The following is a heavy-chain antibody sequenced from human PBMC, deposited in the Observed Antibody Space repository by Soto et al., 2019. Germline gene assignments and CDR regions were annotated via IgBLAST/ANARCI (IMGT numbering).Heavy chain of an antibody. CDR3: ARGWTSNDGAYYYYMDV. V-gene: IGHV4-34*01. D-gene: IGHD1-1*01. CDR2: INHSGST. Sequence: SETLSLTCAVYGGSFSGYYWSWIRQPPGKGLEWIGEINHSGSTNYNPSLKSRVTISVDTSKNQFSLKLSSVTAADTAVYYCARGWTSNDGAYYYYMDVWGKGTTVTVSS. J-gene: IGHJ6*03. CDR1: GGSFSGYY.